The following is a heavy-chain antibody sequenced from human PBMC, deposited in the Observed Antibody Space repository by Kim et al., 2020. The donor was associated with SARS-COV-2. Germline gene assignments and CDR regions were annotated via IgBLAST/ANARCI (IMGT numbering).Heavy chain of an antibody. CDR3: ASVGGYFDWLLYLDY. CDR2: ISSSSSTI. J-gene: IGHJ4*02. D-gene: IGHD3-9*01. CDR1: GFTFSSYS. Sequence: GGSLRLSCAASGFTFSSYSMNWVRQAPGKGLEWVSYISSSSSTIYYADSVKGRFTISRDNAKNSLYLQMNSLRDEDTAVYYCASVGGYFDWLLYLDYWGQGTLVTVSS. V-gene: IGHV3-48*02.